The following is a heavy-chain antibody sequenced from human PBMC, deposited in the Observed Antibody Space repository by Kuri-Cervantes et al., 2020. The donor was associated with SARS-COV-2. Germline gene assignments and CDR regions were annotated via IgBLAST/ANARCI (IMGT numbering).Heavy chain of an antibody. CDR1: GFTFSSYW. CDR2: IKQDGSEK. J-gene: IGHJ6*03. D-gene: IGHD6-19*01. V-gene: IGHV3-7*01. Sequence: GGSLRLSCAASGFTFSSYWMSWVRQAPGKGLEWVANIKQDGSEKYYADSVKGRFTISRDNAKNSLYLQMNSLRAEDTAVHYCARDQSDSSGWYAEEDYYNYMDVWGKGTTVTVSS. CDR3: ARDQSDSSGWYAEEDYYNYMDV.